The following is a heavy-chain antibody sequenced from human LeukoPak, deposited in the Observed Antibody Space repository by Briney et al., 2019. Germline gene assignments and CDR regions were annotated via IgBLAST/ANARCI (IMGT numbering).Heavy chain of an antibody. Sequence: PGGSLRLSCAASGFTFSSYAMHWVRQAPGQGLGWVAAISYDGSNKYYADSVKGRFTISRDNSKNTLYLQMNSLRPEDTALYDCVLGHYVGLSDYWGQGTLVSVSS. J-gene: IGHJ4*02. CDR2: ISYDGSNK. V-gene: IGHV3-30-3*01. D-gene: IGHD4-23*01. CDR1: GFTFSSYA. CDR3: VLGHYVGLSDY.